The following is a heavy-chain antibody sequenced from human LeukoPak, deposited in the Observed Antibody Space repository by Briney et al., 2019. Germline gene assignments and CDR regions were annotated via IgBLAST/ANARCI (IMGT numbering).Heavy chain of an antibody. CDR1: GFTFSSHW. D-gene: IGHD2-21*02. Sequence: PGGSLRLSCAASGFTFSSHWMSWVRQAPGKGLEWVANIKQDGSEKYYVDSVKGRFTISRDNAKNSLYLQMNSLRAEDTAVYYCARDRWSLGFDYWGQGTLVTVSS. J-gene: IGHJ4*02. CDR2: IKQDGSEK. CDR3: ARDRWSLGFDY. V-gene: IGHV3-7*01.